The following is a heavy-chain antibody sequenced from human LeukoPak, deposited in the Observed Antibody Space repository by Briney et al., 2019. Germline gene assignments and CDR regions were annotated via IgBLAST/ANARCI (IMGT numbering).Heavy chain of an antibody. CDR3: ARRRAWFGDFDY. CDR2: IYPGDSDT. V-gene: IGHV5-51*01. J-gene: IGHJ4*02. D-gene: IGHD3-10*01. Sequence: GESLKISCKGSGYDFTSYWIGWVRQVPGKGLEWMGIIYPGDSDTRYSPSFQGQVTISADKSINTAYLQWSSLKASDTAMYYCARRRAWFGDFDYWGQGTLVTVSS. CDR1: GYDFTSYW.